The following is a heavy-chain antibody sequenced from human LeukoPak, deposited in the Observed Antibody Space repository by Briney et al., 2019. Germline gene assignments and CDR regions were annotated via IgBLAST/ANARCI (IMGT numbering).Heavy chain of an antibody. J-gene: IGHJ5*02. CDR3: ARDALYYYDSSGYYYVGWFDP. D-gene: IGHD3-22*01. CDR1: GFTFSSYS. V-gene: IGHV3-21*01. Sequence: TGGSLRLSRAASGFTFSSYSMNWVRQAPGKGLEWVSSISSSSSYIYYADSVKGRFTISRDNAKNSLYLQMNSLRAEDTAVYYCARDALYYYDSSGYYYVGWFDPWGQGTLVTVSS. CDR2: ISSSSSYI.